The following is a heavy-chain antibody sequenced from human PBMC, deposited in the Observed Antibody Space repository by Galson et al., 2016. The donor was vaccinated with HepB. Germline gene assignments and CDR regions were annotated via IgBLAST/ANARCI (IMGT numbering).Heavy chain of an antibody. CDR2: INAGNGYT. V-gene: IGHV1-3*01. CDR3: ARGASYGSGGYYTWFDP. Sequence: SVKVSCKASGYTFSNYGIHWVRQAPGQGLDWMGWINAGNGYTKYSQKFQGRVTITRDTSASTAYMELSSLRYKDTAVYYCARGASYGSGGYYTWFDPWGQGTLVTVSS. J-gene: IGHJ5*02. D-gene: IGHD3-10*01. CDR1: GYTFSNYG.